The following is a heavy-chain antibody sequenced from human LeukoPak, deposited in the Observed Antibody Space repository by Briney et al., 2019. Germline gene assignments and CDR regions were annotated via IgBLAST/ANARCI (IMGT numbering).Heavy chain of an antibody. CDR2: IYYSGRT. D-gene: IGHD2-15*01. J-gene: IGHJ4*02. V-gene: IGHV4-39*07. CDR3: ARVRIGEMDY. CDR1: GGSISSSSYY. Sequence: PSETLSLTCTVSGGSISSSSYYWGWNRQPPGKGLEWIGSIYYSGRTYYNTSLKSRVTISVDTSKNQFSLKLSSVTAADTAFYYCARVRIGEMDYWGQGTLVTVSS.